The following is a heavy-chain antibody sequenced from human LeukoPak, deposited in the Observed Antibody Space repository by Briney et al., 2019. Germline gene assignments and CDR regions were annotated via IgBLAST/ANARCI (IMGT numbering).Heavy chain of an antibody. CDR2: IIPIFGTA. D-gene: IGHD6-13*01. CDR1: GGTFSSYA. J-gene: IGHJ5*02. CDR3: AREVAAAENWFDP. V-gene: IGHV1-69*06. Sequence: ASVKVCCKASGGTFSSYAISWVRQAPGQGLEWMGGIIPIFGTANYAQKFQGRVTITADKSTSTAYMELSSLRSEDTAVYYCAREVAAAENWFDPWGQGTLVTVSS.